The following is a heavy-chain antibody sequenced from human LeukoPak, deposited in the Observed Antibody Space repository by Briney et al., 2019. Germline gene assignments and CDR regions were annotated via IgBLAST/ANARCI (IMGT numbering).Heavy chain of an antibody. CDR1: GFTVSSNY. CDR2: IYSGGST. Sequence: GGSLRLSCAASGFTVSSNYMSWVRQAPGKGLEWVSVIYSGGSTYYADSVKGRFTISRDNSKNTLYLQMNSLRAEDTAVYYCAKDGRYCSSTSCYINCWGQGTLVTVSS. J-gene: IGHJ4*02. CDR3: AKDGRYCSSTSCYINC. V-gene: IGHV3-53*01. D-gene: IGHD2-2*02.